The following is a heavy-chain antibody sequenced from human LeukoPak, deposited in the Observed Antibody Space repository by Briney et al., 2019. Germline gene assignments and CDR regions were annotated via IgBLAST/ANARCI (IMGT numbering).Heavy chain of an antibody. CDR1: GYTFTSYY. J-gene: IGHJ4*02. Sequence: SVKVSCKASGYTFTSYYMHWVRQAPGQGLEWMGRIIPILGIANYAQKFQGRVTITADKSTSTAYMELSSLRSEDTAVYYCARDAREGLFDYWGQGTLVTVSS. V-gene: IGHV1-69*04. D-gene: IGHD1-26*01. CDR3: ARDAREGLFDY. CDR2: IIPILGIA.